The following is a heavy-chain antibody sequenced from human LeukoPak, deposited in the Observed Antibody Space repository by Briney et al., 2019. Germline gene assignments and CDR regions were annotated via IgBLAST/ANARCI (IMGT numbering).Heavy chain of an antibody. CDR3: ARDDSGSSIFDY. J-gene: IGHJ4*02. D-gene: IGHD6-6*01. Sequence: ASVKVSCKASGYTFTGYYMHWVRQAPGQGLEWMGWINPNSGGTNYAQKFQGRVTMTRDTSISTAYMELSRLRSDDTAVYYCARDDSGSSIFDYWGQGALVTVSS. CDR1: GYTFTGYY. CDR2: INPNSGGT. V-gene: IGHV1-2*02.